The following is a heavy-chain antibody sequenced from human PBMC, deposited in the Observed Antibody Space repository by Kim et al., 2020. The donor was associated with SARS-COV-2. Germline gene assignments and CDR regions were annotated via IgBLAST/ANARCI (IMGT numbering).Heavy chain of an antibody. V-gene: IGHV1-46*01. J-gene: IGHJ6*02. D-gene: IGHD3-16*01. Sequence: ASVKVSCKASGYTFTSYYMHWVRQAPGQGLEWMGIINPSGGSTSYAQKFQGRVTMTRDTSTSTVYMELSSLRSEDTAVYYCAREAVTLMITFGGVIGPMDVWGQGTTVTVSS. CDR2: INPSGGST. CDR1: GYTFTSYY. CDR3: AREAVTLMITFGGVIGPMDV.